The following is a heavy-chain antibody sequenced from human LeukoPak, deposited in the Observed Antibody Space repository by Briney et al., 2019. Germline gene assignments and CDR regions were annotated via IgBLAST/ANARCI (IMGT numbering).Heavy chain of an antibody. CDR1: GGTFIIYA. V-gene: IGHV1-69*04. D-gene: IGHD1-20*01. CDR3: ARDRGVAITGGAFDI. J-gene: IGHJ3*02. CDR2: IIPILGIA. Sequence: SVTVSFKASGGTFIIYAISWVRQAPGRGLEWMGRIIPILGIANYAQKFQGRVTITADKSTSTAYMELSSLRSEDTAVYYCARDRGVAITGGAFDIWGQGTMVTVSS.